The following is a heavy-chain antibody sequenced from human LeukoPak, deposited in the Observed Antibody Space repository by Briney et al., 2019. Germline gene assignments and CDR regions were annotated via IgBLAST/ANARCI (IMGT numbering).Heavy chain of an antibody. CDR3: ARSLLPAATPGFDP. Sequence: PSETLSLTCTVSGGSISSYYWSWIRQPAGKGLEWIGRIYTSGSTNYNPSLKSRVTMSVDTSKNQFSLKLSSVTAADTAVYYCARSLLPAATPGFDPWGQGTLVTVSS. D-gene: IGHD2-2*01. CDR1: GGSISSYY. CDR2: IYTSGST. J-gene: IGHJ5*02. V-gene: IGHV4-4*07.